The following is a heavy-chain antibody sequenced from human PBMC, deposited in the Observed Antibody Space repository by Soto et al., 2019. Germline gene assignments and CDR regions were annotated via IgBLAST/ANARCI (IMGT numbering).Heavy chain of an antibody. V-gene: IGHV1-46*01. J-gene: IGHJ3*01. CDR2: INPGNASP. CDR1: GYTFPKHY. Sequence: VQLAQSGAEVKKPGASVKVSCQASGYTFPKHYMHWVRQAPGQGLEWMGVINPGNASPRYAQKFQGRVTVTSDTSTSTDLMELPSLTSADTAVYYCTSGSSSGSGGTGVLNVWGQGTMVTVDS. CDR3: TSGSSSGSGGTGVLNV. D-gene: IGHD3-10*01.